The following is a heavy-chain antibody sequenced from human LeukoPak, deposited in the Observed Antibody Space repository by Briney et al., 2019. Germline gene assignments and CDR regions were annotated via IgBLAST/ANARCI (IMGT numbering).Heavy chain of an antibody. J-gene: IGHJ6*03. CDR3: ARAASELLWFGESPGYYYYMDV. CDR1: GGSISSYY. Sequence: PSETLSLTCTVSGGSISSYYWSWIWQPPGKGLEWIGYIYYSGSTNYNPSLKSRVTISVDTSKNQFSLKLSSVTAADTAVYYCARAASELLWFGESPGYYYYMDVWGKGTTVTVSS. D-gene: IGHD3-10*01. CDR2: IYYSGST. V-gene: IGHV4-59*01.